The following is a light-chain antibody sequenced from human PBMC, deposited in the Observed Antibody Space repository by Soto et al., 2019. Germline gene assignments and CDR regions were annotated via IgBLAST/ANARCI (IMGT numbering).Light chain of an antibody. CDR2: NNN. Sequence: QTVVTQPPSASGTPGQGVTISCSGSGSNIASNTVNWYQQLPGMAPKHLIYNNNQRPSGVPDRFSGSKSGTSASLAISGLQSEDEADYYCATWDDSLSGVVFGGGTKVTVL. CDR3: ATWDDSLSGVV. CDR1: GSNIASNT. V-gene: IGLV1-44*01. J-gene: IGLJ3*02.